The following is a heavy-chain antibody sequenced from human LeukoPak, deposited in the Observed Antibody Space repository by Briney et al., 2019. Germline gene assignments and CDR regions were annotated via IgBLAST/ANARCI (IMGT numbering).Heavy chain of an antibody. CDR1: GFTFSSYA. CDR2: ISYDGSNK. D-gene: IGHD3-9*01. J-gene: IGHJ4*02. Sequence: PGGSLRLSCAASGFTFSSYAMHWVRQAPGKGLEWGAVISYDGSNKYYADSVKGRFTISRDNSKNTLYLQMNSLRAEDTAVYYCAKSWSPDRLSPLVWGQGTLVTVSS. CDR3: AKSWSPDRLSPLV. V-gene: IGHV3-30-3*02.